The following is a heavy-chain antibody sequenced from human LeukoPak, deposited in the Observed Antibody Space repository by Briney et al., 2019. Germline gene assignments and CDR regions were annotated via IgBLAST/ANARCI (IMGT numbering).Heavy chain of an antibody. D-gene: IGHD3-9*01. Sequence: SQTLSLTCAISGDSVSSNSAAWNWIRQSPSRGLEWLGRTYYRSKWYNDYAVSVKSRITINPDTSKNQFSLKLSSVTAADTAVYYCARGISYYDILTGYYQPGYFDYWGQGTLVTVSS. V-gene: IGHV6-1*01. J-gene: IGHJ4*02. CDR1: GDSVSSNSAA. CDR3: ARGISYYDILTGYYQPGYFDY. CDR2: TYYRSKWYN.